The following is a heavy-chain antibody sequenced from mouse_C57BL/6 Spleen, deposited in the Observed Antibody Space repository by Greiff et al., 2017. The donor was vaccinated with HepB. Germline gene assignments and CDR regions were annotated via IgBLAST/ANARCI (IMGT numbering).Heavy chain of an antibody. CDR1: GFTFSDYG. CDR2: ISSGSSPI. D-gene: IGHD1-1*02. V-gene: IGHV5-17*01. Sequence: DVKLVESGGGLVQPGGSLKLSCAASGFTFSDYGMHWVRQAPEKGLEWVAYISSGSSPIYYADTVQGRFTISSANAKNTLFLQMTSLRSEDTAMYYCARRVGGAWFAYWGQGALVTVSA. CDR3: ARRVGGAWFAY. J-gene: IGHJ3*01.